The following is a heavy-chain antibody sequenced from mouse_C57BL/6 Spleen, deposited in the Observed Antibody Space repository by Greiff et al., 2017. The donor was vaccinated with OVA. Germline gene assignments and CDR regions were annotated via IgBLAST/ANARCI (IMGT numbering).Heavy chain of an antibody. Sequence: QVQLQQPGAELVKPGASVKLSCKASGYTFTSYWMHWVKQRPGQGLEWIGMIHPNSGSTNYNEKFKSKATLTVDKSSSTAYMQLSSLTSEDSAVYYCVTGTGYYYAMDYWGQGTSVTVSS. J-gene: IGHJ4*01. CDR3: VTGTGYYYAMDY. CDR2: IHPNSGST. CDR1: GYTFTSYW. D-gene: IGHD4-1*01. V-gene: IGHV1-64*01.